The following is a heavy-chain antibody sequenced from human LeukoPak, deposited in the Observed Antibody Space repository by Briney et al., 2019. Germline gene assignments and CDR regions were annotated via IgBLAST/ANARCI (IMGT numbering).Heavy chain of an antibody. CDR2: ISAYNGNT. CDR1: GYTFTSYG. V-gene: IGHV1-18*01. CDR3: ARGRAVAGTKSDAFDI. J-gene: IGHJ3*02. D-gene: IGHD6-19*01. Sequence: ASVKVSCKASGYTFTSYGISWVRQAPGQGLEWMGWISAYNGNTNYAQKLQGRVTMTTDTSTSTAYMELRSLRSDDTAVYYCARGRAVAGTKSDAFDIWGQGTMVTVSS.